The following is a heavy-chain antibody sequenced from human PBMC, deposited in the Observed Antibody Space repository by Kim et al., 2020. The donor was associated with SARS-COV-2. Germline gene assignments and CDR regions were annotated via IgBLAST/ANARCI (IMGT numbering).Heavy chain of an antibody. CDR3: ARGPLLYNWNYGNFDY. Sequence: SETLSLTCAVYGGSFSGYYWSWIRQPPGKGLEWIGEINHSGSTNYNPSLKSRVTISVDTSKNQFSLKLSSVTAADTAVYYCARGPLLYNWNYGNFDYWGQGTLVTVSS. CDR1: GGSFSGYY. D-gene: IGHD1-7*01. V-gene: IGHV4-34*01. CDR2: INHSGST. J-gene: IGHJ4*02.